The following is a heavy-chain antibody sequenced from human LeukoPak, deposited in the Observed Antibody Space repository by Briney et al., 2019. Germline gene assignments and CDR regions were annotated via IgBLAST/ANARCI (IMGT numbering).Heavy chain of an antibody. D-gene: IGHD1-26*01. V-gene: IGHV4-59*01. CDR3: ARSYSGYFDY. Sequence: PSETLSLTCTVPGGSISSYYWSWTRQPPGKGQEWIGYIYYSGSTNYNPSLKSRVTISVDTSKNQFSLKLSSVTAADTAVYYCARSYSGYFDYWGQGTLVTVSS. CDR2: IYYSGST. CDR1: GGSISSYY. J-gene: IGHJ4*02.